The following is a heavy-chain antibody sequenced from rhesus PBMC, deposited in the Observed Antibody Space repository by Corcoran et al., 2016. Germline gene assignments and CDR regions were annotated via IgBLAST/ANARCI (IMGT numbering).Heavy chain of an antibody. Sequence: QVQLQESGPGLVKPSESLSLTCAVSGYSISSGYGWSWIRQPPGKGLEWIWYIGGISGSTNYNPSLNSRVTISKDPSKNQFSLKLSSVTAADPAVYYCARGGVVATAYFDYWGQGVLVTVSS. J-gene: IGHJ4*01. V-gene: IGHV4-127*01. CDR3: ARGGVVATAYFDY. CDR1: GYSISSGYG. CDR2: IGGISGST. D-gene: IGHD2-21*01.